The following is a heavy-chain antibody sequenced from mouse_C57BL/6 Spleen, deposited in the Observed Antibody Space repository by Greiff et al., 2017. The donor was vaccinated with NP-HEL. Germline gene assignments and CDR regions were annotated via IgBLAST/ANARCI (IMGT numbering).Heavy chain of an antibody. D-gene: IGHD2-3*01. Sequence: QVQLQQSGPGLVQPSQSLSITCTVSGFSLTSYGVHWVRQSPGKGLEWLGVIWSGGSTDYNAAFISRLSISKDNSKSKVFFKMNSLQADDTAIYYCARGYDGYYRGAMDYWGQGTSVTVSS. CDR3: ARGYDGYYRGAMDY. V-gene: IGHV2-2*01. CDR1: GFSLTSYG. CDR2: IWSGGST. J-gene: IGHJ4*01.